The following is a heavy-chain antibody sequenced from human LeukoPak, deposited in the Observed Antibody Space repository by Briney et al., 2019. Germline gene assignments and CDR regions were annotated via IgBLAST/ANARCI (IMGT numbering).Heavy chain of an antibody. J-gene: IGHJ5*02. CDR3: ARRRVYYYDPSGYPP. D-gene: IGHD3-22*01. CDR1: GFTFSSYW. CDR2: INSDGSST. Sequence: GGSLRLSCAASGFTFSSYWMHWVLQAPGKGLVWVSRINSDGSSTSYADSVKGRFTISRDNAKNMLYLQMNSLRVEDTAVYYCARRRVYYYDPSGYPPWGQGTLVTVSS. V-gene: IGHV3-74*01.